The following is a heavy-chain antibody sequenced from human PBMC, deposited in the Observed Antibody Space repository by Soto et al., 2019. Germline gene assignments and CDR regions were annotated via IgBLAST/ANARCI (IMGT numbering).Heavy chain of an antibody. Sequence: GGSLRLSCAASGFTFDDYAMHWVRQAPGKGLEWASGISWNSGSIGYADSVKGRFTISRDNAKNSLYLQMNSLRAEDTALYYCAKDMGYDSSGRPFDYWGQGTLVTVSS. CDR1: GFTFDDYA. V-gene: IGHV3-9*01. D-gene: IGHD3-22*01. J-gene: IGHJ4*02. CDR2: ISWNSGSI. CDR3: AKDMGYDSSGRPFDY.